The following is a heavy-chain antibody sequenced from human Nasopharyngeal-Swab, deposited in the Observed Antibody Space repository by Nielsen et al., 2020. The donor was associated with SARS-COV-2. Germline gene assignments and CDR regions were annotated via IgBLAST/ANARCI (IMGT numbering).Heavy chain of an antibody. CDR2: ISSSGSTI. J-gene: IGHJ6*02. Sequence: LSLTCAASGFTFSSYEMNWVRQAPGKGLEWVSYISSSGSTIYYADSVKGRFTISRDNAKNSLYLQMNSLRAEDTAVYYCARDRERWPQNYYGIDVWGQGTTVTVSS. CDR3: ARDRERWPQNYYGIDV. D-gene: IGHD5-24*01. V-gene: IGHV3-48*03. CDR1: GFTFSSYE.